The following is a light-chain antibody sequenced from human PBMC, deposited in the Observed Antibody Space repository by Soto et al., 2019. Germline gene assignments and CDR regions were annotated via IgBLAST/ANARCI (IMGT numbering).Light chain of an antibody. J-gene: IGKJ1*01. V-gene: IGKV3-15*01. CDR2: GAS. CDR3: QQYNNWPSS. CDR1: QSVSSN. Sequence: EIVMTPSPATLSVSPVERATLSCRASQSVSSNLAWYQQKPGQAPRLLIYGASTRTTGIPARFSGSGSGTEFTLTISSLQSEDFAVYYCQQYNNWPSSFGQGTKVDIK.